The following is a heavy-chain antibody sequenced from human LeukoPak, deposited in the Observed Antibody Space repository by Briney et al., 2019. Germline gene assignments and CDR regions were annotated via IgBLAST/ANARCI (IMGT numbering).Heavy chain of an antibody. Sequence: PSETLSLTCSVYGGSFSGYYWSWIRPPPGKGLEWIGDINHSGSTNYNPSLKRGVTISVNTSKKQCSLQLTSVTAADTAGYYSARDRTRYGSGSDYQRRWYKWFDPWGQGTLVTVSS. CDR2: INHSGST. CDR3: ARDRTRYGSGSDYQRRWYKWFDP. V-gene: IGHV4-34*01. J-gene: IGHJ5*02. D-gene: IGHD3-10*01. CDR1: GGSFSGYY.